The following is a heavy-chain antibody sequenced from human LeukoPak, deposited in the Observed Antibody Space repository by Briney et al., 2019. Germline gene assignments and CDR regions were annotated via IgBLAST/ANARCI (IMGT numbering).Heavy chain of an antibody. D-gene: IGHD7-27*01. V-gene: IGHV1-8*01. CDR2: MSPNSGDA. CDR3: ARGPPNWGYDY. J-gene: IGHJ4*02. CDR1: GYTFTSYD. Sequence: ASVKVSCKASGYTFTSYDFNWVRQATGQRPEWMGWMSPNSGDAGYAQKFQDRVTMTRNTSISTAYMELSSLRSDDTAVYYCARGPPNWGYDYWGPGTLVTVPS.